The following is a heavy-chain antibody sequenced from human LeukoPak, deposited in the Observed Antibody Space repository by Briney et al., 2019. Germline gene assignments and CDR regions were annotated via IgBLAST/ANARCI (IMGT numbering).Heavy chain of an antibody. V-gene: IGHV1-24*01. CDR3: ATLYDILTGYYS. Sequence: ASVKVSCKASGYTFTSYGISWVRQAPGKGLEWMGGFDPEDGETIYAQKFQGRVTMTEDTSTDTAYMELSSLRSEDTAVYYCATLYDILTGYYSWGQGTLVTVSS. J-gene: IGHJ4*02. CDR1: GYTFTSYG. CDR2: FDPEDGET. D-gene: IGHD3-9*01.